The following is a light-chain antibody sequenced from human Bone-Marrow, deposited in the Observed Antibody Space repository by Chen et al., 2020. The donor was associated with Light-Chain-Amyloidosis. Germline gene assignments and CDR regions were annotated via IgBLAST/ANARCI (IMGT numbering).Light chain of an antibody. V-gene: IGLV3-25*03. J-gene: IGLJ2*01. Sequence: SYDLTQPPSVSVSPGQTARITCSGDDLPTKYAYWYQQKPGQAPLLVIHRDTERPSGISERFSCSIPGKTATLTISGVQAEDYADYHCQSADSSGTYEVIFGGGTKLTVL. CDR1: DLPTKY. CDR2: RDT. CDR3: QSADSSGTYEVI.